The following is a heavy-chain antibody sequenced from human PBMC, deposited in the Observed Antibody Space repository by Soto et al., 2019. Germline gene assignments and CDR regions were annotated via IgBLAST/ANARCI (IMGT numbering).Heavy chain of an antibody. Sequence: GASVKVSFKASGYTFTDFYMDWVRQAPGQGLEGMGWINPNNGDTKYAQKLQGRVTMTRDTSISTAYMELSRLRSDDTAVYYCARVRVNGLDVWGQGTTVTVSS. V-gene: IGHV1-2*02. J-gene: IGHJ6*02. CDR2: INPNNGDT. CDR3: ARVRVNGLDV. CDR1: GYTFTDFY. D-gene: IGHD3-10*01.